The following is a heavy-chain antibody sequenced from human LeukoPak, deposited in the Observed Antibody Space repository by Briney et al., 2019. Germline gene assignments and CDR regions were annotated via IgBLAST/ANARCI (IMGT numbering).Heavy chain of an antibody. D-gene: IGHD3-22*01. V-gene: IGHV3-23*01. CDR2: ISGSGGST. Sequence: PGGSLRLSCAASGFTFSSYAMSWVRQAPGKGLEWVSAISGSGGSTYYADSVKGRFTISRDNSKNTLYLQMNSLRAEDTAVYYCAKSRTASPGSSGYYYPLGYWGQGTLVTVSS. CDR3: AKSRTASPGSSGYYYPLGY. CDR1: GFTFSSYA. J-gene: IGHJ4*02.